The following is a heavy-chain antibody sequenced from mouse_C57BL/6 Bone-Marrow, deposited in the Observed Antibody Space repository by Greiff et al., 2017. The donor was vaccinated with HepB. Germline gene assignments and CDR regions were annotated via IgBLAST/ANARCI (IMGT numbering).Heavy chain of an antibody. Sequence: VHVKQSVAELVRPGASVKLSCTASGFNIKNTYMHWVKQRPEQGLEWIGRIDPANGNTKYAPKFQGKATITADTSSNTAYLQLSSLTSEDTAIYYCASGGSSYPRYFDVWGTGTTVTVSS. CDR1: GFNIKNTY. CDR2: IDPANGNT. J-gene: IGHJ1*03. V-gene: IGHV14-3*01. D-gene: IGHD1-1*01. CDR3: ASGGSSYPRYFDV.